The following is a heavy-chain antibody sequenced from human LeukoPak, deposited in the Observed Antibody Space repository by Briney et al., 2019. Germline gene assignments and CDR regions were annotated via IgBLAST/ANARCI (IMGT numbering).Heavy chain of an antibody. V-gene: IGHV3-30-3*01. CDR3: AREYDFYGDYAFDI. Sequence: GSLRLSCAASGFTFSSYAMHWVRQAPGKGLEGVAVISYDGSNKYYADSVKGRFTISRDNSKNTLYLQMNSLRAEDTAVYYCAREYDFYGDYAFDIWGQGTMVTASS. J-gene: IGHJ3*02. D-gene: IGHD3/OR15-3a*01. CDR2: ISYDGSNK. CDR1: GFTFSSYA.